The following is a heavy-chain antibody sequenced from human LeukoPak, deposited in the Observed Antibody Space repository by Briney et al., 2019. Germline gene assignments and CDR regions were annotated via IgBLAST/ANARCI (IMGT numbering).Heavy chain of an antibody. D-gene: IGHD4-23*01. CDR1: GGSISSYY. CDR2: IYYSGST. Sequence: SETLSLTCTVSGGSISSYYWSWIRQPPGKGLEWIGYIYYSGSTNYNPSLKSRVTISVDTSKNQFSLKLSSVTAADTAVYYCARDIRYGGNSVWGQGTLATVSS. J-gene: IGHJ4*02. CDR3: ARDIRYGGNSV. V-gene: IGHV4-59*01.